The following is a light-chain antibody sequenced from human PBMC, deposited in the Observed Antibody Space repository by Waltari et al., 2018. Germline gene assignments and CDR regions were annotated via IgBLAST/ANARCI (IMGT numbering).Light chain of an antibody. J-gene: IGLJ3*02. V-gene: IGLV2-23*01. CDR1: SSDVGSYNL. CDR3: CSYAGSSTLV. CDR2: EDS. Sequence: HSALTQPASVSGSPGQSITISCTGTSSDVGSYNLVSWYQQHPDKAPKLMIYEDSKRPPGVSNRVSGSKSGSTASRTTSGLRAEDEADYYCCSYAGSSTLVFGGGTKLPVL.